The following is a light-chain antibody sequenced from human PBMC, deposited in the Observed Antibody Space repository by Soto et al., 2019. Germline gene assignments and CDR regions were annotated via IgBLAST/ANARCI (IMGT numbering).Light chain of an antibody. CDR1: QSISSW. CDR3: EQYNSNSAA. J-gene: IGKJ2*01. CDR2: DAS. V-gene: IGKV1-5*01. Sequence: DIHMTQSPSTLSASVGDRVTITCRASQSISSWLAWYQQKPGKAPKLLIYDASSLESGVPSRFSGSGSGTEFTLTSSSPQTNVFSAYTCEQYNSNSAAFGQWNKGDIK.